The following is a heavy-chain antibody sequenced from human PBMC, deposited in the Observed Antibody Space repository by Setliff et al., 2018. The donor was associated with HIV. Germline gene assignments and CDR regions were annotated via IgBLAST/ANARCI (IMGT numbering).Heavy chain of an antibody. J-gene: IGHJ4*02. Sequence: ASVKVSCKTSAYTFNSYYMHWIRQAPGQRLEWMGLIGPSGSSTTYAQNFQGRVTMSRDTSTNTVYMELSSLRSEDTAVYYCARDHIAARSVDYWGQGTLVTVSS. CDR1: AYTFNSYY. CDR2: IGPSGSST. D-gene: IGHD6-6*01. V-gene: IGHV1-46*02. CDR3: ARDHIAARSVDY.